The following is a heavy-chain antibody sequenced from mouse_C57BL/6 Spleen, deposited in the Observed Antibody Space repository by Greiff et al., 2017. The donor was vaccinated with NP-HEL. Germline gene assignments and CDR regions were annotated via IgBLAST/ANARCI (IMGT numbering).Heavy chain of an antibody. CDR3: TTRITTVVATDY. V-gene: IGHV14-1*01. D-gene: IGHD1-1*01. CDR1: GFNITDYY. CDR2: IDPEDGDT. Sequence: EVQLQQSGAELVRPGASVKLSCTASGFNITDYYMHWVKQRPEQGLEWIGRIDPEDGDTEYAPKFQGKATMTADTSSNTAYLQLSSLTSEDTAVYYCTTRITTVVATDYWGQGTTLTVSS. J-gene: IGHJ2*01.